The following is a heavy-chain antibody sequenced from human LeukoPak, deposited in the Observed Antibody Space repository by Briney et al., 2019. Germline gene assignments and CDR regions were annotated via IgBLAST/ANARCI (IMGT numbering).Heavy chain of an antibody. CDR1: GGSFSDYY. CDR2: INHSGST. CDR3: AAGSSSRDY. J-gene: IGHJ4*02. D-gene: IGHD6-6*01. V-gene: IGHV4-34*01. Sequence: KPSETLSLTCAVYGGSFSDYYWSWIRQPPGKGLEWIGEINHSGSTNYNPSLKSRVTISVDTSKNQFSLKLSSVTAADTAVYYCAAGSSSRDYWGQGTLVTVSS.